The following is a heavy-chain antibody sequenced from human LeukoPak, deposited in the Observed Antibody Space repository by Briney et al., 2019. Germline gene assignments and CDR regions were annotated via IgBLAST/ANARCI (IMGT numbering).Heavy chain of an antibody. Sequence: PGGPLRLSCAASGFTFSSYAMHWVRQAPGKGLEWVTLFPYDGSSKYYADSVRGRFTISRDNSKNTLYLQMNSLRADDSAVYYCARGKGSESGYDYFLDYWGQGTLVT. CDR2: FPYDGSSK. CDR3: ARGKGSESGYDYFLDY. CDR1: GFTFSSYA. V-gene: IGHV3-30-3*01. D-gene: IGHD5-12*01. J-gene: IGHJ4*02.